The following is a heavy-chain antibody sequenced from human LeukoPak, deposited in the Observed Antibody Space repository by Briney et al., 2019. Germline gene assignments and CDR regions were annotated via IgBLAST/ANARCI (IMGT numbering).Heavy chain of an antibody. D-gene: IGHD1-26*01. Sequence: PGGSLRLSCAASGFTFSSYWMSWVRQAPGKGLEWVANIKQDGSEKYYVDSVKGRFTISRDNAKNSLYLQMNSLRAEDTAVYYCARAVATGAQRFDPWGQGTLVTVSS. CDR3: ARAVATGAQRFDP. CDR1: GFTFSSYW. V-gene: IGHV3-7*01. J-gene: IGHJ5*02. CDR2: IKQDGSEK.